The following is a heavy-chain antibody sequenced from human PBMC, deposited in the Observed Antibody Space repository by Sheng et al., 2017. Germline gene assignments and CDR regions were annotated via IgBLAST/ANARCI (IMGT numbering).Heavy chain of an antibody. CDR1: GFSFSSYS. Sequence: QVQLVESGGGAVQPGRSLRLSCAASGFSFSSYSMHWVRQAPGKGLEWVAVISSDGSNKYYADPVKGRFTISRDNSMNTLYLQMNSLRVDDTAVYYCANLPYYYGSGSSGYWGRGTLGHRLL. D-gene: IGHD3-10*01. CDR3: ANLPYYYGSGSSGY. J-gene: IGHJ4*02. CDR2: ISSDGSNK. V-gene: IGHV3-30*04.